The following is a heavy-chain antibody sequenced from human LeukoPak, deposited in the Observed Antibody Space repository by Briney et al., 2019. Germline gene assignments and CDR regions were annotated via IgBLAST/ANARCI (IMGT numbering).Heavy chain of an antibody. J-gene: IGHJ4*02. D-gene: IGHD3-22*01. CDR2: XSYYGSNK. Sequence: XGLEWXXGXSYYGSNKYYADSVKGRFTISRDNSKNTLYLQMNSLRAEDTAVYYCASGDHYYDSSGPAYWGQGTLVTVSS. V-gene: IGHV3-30-3*01. CDR3: ASGDHYYDSSGPAY.